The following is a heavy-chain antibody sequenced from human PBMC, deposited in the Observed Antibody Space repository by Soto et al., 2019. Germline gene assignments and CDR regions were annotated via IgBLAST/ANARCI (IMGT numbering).Heavy chain of an antibody. V-gene: IGHV3-33*01. CDR3: ARGWPSDYDSSDDIPFPYYYYYGMDV. CDR1: GFTFSSYG. CDR2: IWYDGSNK. J-gene: IGHJ6*02. D-gene: IGHD3-22*01. Sequence: QVQLVESGGGVVQPGRSLRLSCAASGFTFSSYGMHWVRQAPGKGLEWVAVIWYDGSNKYYADSVKGRFTISRDNSKNTLYLPMNSLRAEDTAVYYCARGWPSDYDSSDDIPFPYYYYYGMDVWGQGTTVTVSS.